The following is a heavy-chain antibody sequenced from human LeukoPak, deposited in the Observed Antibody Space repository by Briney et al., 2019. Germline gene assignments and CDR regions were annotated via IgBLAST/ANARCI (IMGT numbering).Heavy chain of an antibody. CDR3: ARVPPWELRQPFDY. V-gene: IGHV1-2*02. CDR1: GDTFTGYY. CDR2: INPNSGGT. Sequence: ASVKVSCKASGDTFTGYYMHWVRQAPGQGLEWMGWINPNSGGTNYAQKFQGRVTMTRDTSISTAYMELSRLRSDDTAVYYCARVPPWELRQPFDYWGQGTLVTVSS. J-gene: IGHJ4*02. D-gene: IGHD1-26*01.